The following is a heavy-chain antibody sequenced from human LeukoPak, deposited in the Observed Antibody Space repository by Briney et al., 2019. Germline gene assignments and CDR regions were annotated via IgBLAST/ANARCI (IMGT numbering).Heavy chain of an antibody. D-gene: IGHD2-2*01. Sequence: GGSLRLSCAASGFTFSSYAMSWVRQAPGKGLEWVSVISDSGGYAYYADSVKGRFTISRDNSKNTLYLQMNSLRAEDTAVYYCAKAYCSSNRCYFFGYWGQGTLVTVSS. V-gene: IGHV3-23*01. J-gene: IGHJ4*02. CDR2: ISDSGGYA. CDR3: AKAYCSSNRCYFFGY. CDR1: GFTFSSYA.